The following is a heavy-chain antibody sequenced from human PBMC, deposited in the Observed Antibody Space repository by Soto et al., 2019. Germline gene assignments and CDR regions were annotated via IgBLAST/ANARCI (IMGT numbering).Heavy chain of an antibody. CDR1: GGSISSGDYY. J-gene: IGHJ4*02. V-gene: IGHV4-30-4*01. CDR2: IHYSGTT. CDR3: ARDRGVAATTDY. D-gene: IGHD1-26*01. Sequence: QVQLQESGPGLVTPSQTLSLTCSVSGGSISSGDYYWSWIRQPPGKGLEWIGYIHYSGTTYYNPSLKSRVTISVDTSKNQFSLKLSSVTAADTAVYYCARDRGVAATTDYWGQGTLVTVSS.